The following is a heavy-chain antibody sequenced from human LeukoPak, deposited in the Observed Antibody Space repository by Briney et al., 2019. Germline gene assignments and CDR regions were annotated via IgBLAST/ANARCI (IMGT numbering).Heavy chain of an antibody. CDR3: ARVRGYVLRCLEWTSDYYYYMDV. CDR1: GYTFTIYG. J-gene: IGHJ6*03. Sequence: ASVKLFCKSSGYTFTIYGNSWVRQAPGQGLEWMGWIRAYNDNTNYAQKLQGRGAMTTDTSTSTAYMELRSLRSEDTAMYYCARVRGYVLRCLEWTSDYYYYMDVWGKGTTVTVSS. V-gene: IGHV1-18*01. CDR2: IRAYNDNT. D-gene: IGHD3-3*01.